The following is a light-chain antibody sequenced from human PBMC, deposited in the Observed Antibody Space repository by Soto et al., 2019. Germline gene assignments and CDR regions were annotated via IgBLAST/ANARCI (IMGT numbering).Light chain of an antibody. CDR2: GAS. CDR3: QQYCGSPLYT. V-gene: IGKV3-20*01. J-gene: IGKJ2*01. CDR1: QSVSSRY. Sequence: EIVLTQSPGTLSLSPGERATLSCRASQSVSSRYLAWYQQKPGQAPRLLIYGASSRATGIPDRFSGSGSGTDFTLTISRLEPEEFAVYYCQQYCGSPLYTFGQGTKLEIK.